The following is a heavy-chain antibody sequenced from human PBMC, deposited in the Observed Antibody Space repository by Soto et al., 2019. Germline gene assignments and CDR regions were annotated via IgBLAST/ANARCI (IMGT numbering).Heavy chain of an antibody. V-gene: IGHV3-20*03. CDR2: VNWNGGST. J-gene: IGHJ4*02. CDR3: VRGASLNFDY. Sequence: GGSLRLSFEASGLTFSNYWMSWARQAPGKGLEWVSGVNWNGGSTGYADSVKGRFTISRDNAKNSLYLQMNSLRAEDTAFYYCVRGASLNFDYWGQGTLVTVSS. D-gene: IGHD1-26*01. CDR1: GLTFSNYW.